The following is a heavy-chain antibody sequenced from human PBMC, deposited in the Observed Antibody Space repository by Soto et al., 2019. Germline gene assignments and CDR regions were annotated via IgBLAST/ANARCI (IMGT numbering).Heavy chain of an antibody. CDR2: VYYTGTI. J-gene: IGHJ5*01. D-gene: IGHD1-26*01. CDR1: NVSISSSY. Sequence: SETLSLTCSVSNVSISSSYWNWLRQAPGKGLEWIGFVYYTGTIKYSPSLKSRVTISVDTSRNEFSLRLTSVTTADTAFYFCARDFAGRGPFDPWGPGTLVTVSS. CDR3: ARDFAGRGPFDP. V-gene: IGHV4-59*01.